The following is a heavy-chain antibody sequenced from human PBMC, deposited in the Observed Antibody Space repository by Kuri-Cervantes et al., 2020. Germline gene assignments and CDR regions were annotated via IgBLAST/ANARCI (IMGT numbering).Heavy chain of an antibody. CDR2: INSDGSIT. J-gene: IGHJ1*01. Sequence: GESLKISCEVSGFTFSSYWMHWVRQVPGKGLVWVSRINSDGSITSYADSVKGRFTISRDNAKSTLYLQMNSLRAEDTAVYYCAKDVGYYDSSGYYSWGYFQHWGQGTLVTVSS. V-gene: IGHV3-74*01. CDR1: GFTFSSYW. CDR3: AKDVGYYDSSGYYSWGYFQH. D-gene: IGHD3-22*01.